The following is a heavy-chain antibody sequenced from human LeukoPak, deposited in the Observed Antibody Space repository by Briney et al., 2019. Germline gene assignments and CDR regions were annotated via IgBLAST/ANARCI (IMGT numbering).Heavy chain of an antibody. J-gene: IGHJ4*02. CDR2: IRYDGSNK. Sequence: QSGGSLRLSCAASGFTFSSYGMHWVRQAPGKGLEWVAFIRYDGSNKYYADSVKGRFTISRDNSKNTLYLQMNSLRAEDTAVYYCSRQLRFLGYYFDYWGQGTLVTVSS. D-gene: IGHD3-3*01. V-gene: IGHV3-30*02. CDR3: SRQLRFLGYYFDY. CDR1: GFTFSSYG.